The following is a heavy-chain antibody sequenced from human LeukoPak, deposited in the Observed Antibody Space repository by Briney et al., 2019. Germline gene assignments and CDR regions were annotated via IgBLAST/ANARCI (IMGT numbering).Heavy chain of an antibody. CDR1: GFSVSNNY. J-gene: IGHJ4*02. D-gene: IGHD3-22*01. Sequence: GSLRLSCAISGFSVSNNYLNWVRQAPGKGLEWVSIIYGGGATFYADSVKGRFTISRDNSKNTLYLQMNRLRAEDTAVYYCSRQGVGYYFDAGDYWGQGTLVIVSS. V-gene: IGHV3-66*04. CDR2: IYGGGAT. CDR3: SRQGVGYYFDAGDY.